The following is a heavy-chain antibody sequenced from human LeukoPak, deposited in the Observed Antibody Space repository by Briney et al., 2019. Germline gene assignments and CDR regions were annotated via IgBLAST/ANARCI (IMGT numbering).Heavy chain of an antibody. CDR2: INTNTGNP. V-gene: IGHV7-4-1*02. Sequence: ASVKVSCKASGYTCTSYAINWVRQAPGQGLEYMGWINTNTGNPTYAQGFTGRFVFSLDTSVSTAFRQISSLKAEDTAVDYGARERSLNGFDPWGRGTLVTVSS. CDR3: ARERSLNGFDP. CDR1: GYTCTSYA. J-gene: IGHJ5*02.